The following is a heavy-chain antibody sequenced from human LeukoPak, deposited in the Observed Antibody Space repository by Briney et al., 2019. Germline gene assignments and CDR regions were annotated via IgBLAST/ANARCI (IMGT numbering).Heavy chain of an antibody. D-gene: IGHD1-26*01. Sequence: GGSLRLSCAASGFTFSSYSMNWVRQAPGKGLEWVTSTSSSSRYISYADSVKGRFTISSDNAKKSLYLQMNSLRAEDTAVYYCGRDGIGTYFYGVDVWGQGTTVTVSS. CDR2: TSSSSRYI. CDR3: GRDGIGTYFYGVDV. V-gene: IGHV3-21*01. CDR1: GFTFSSYS. J-gene: IGHJ6*02.